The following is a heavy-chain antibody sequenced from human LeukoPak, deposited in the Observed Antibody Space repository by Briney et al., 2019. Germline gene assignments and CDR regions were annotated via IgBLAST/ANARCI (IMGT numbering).Heavy chain of an antibody. CDR3: ANSPDGAFDY. CDR2: ISGSGGST. V-gene: IGHV3-23*01. CDR1: GFTFSSYA. Sequence: TGGSLRLSCAASGFTFSSYAMSWVRQAPGKGLEWVSAISGSGGSTYYADSVKGRLTISRDNSKNTLYLHMNSLRAEDTAVYYCANSPDGAFDYWGQGTLVTVSS. J-gene: IGHJ4*02.